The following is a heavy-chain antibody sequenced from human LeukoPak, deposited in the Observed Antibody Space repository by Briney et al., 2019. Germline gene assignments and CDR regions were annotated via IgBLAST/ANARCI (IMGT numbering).Heavy chain of an antibody. J-gene: IGHJ6*02. CDR3: ARYCSGGSCYYYGYGMDV. D-gene: IGHD2-15*01. Sequence: SETLSLTCTVSGGSISSSSYYWGWIRQPPGKGLEWIGSIYYGGSTYYNPSLKSRVTISVDTSKNQFSLKLSSVTAADTAVYYCARYCSGGSCYYYGYGMDVWGQGTTVTVSS. CDR2: IYYGGST. V-gene: IGHV4-39*01. CDR1: GGSISSSSYY.